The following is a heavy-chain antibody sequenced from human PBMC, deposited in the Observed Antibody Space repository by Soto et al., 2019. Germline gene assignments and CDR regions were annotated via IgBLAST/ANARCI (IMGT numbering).Heavy chain of an antibody. J-gene: IGHJ5*02. V-gene: IGHV1-18*01. CDR1: GYTFTSYG. CDR3: ARVATYYDIPNWFDP. CDR2: ISAYNGNT. D-gene: IGHD3-9*01. Sequence: QVQLVQSGAEVKKPGASVKVSCKASGYTFTSYGISWVRQAPGQGLEWMGWISAYNGNTNYAQKLQGRVTMTTDTTXXTAYMELRSLRSDDTAVYYCARVATYYDIPNWFDPWGQGTLVTVSS.